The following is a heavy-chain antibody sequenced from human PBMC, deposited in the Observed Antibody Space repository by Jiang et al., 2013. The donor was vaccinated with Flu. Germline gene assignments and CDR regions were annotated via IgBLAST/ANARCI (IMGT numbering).Heavy chain of an antibody. CDR3: ARHTRLSDYGDYYGMDV. CDR1: GGSISSYY. Sequence: GLVKPSETLSLTCTVSGGSISSYYWSWIRQPPGKGLEWIGYIYYSGSTNYNPSLKSRVTISVDTSKNQFSLKLSSVTAADTAVYYCARHTRLSDYGDYYGMDVWGQGTTV. J-gene: IGHJ6*02. CDR2: IYYSGST. D-gene: IGHD4-17*01. V-gene: IGHV4-59*08.